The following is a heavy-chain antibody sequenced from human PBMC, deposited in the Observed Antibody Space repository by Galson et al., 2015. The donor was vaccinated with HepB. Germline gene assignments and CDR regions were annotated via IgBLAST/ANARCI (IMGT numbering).Heavy chain of an antibody. CDR1: GASVNSGNYY. D-gene: IGHD3-16*02. V-gene: IGHV4-61*01. CDR2: IYYSGST. J-gene: IGHJ6*02. CDR3: ARMSEYDYVWGSYRPYYGMDV. Sequence: ETLSLTCTVSGASVNSGNYYWSWIRQPPGKGLEWIGYIYYSGSTNYMPSLKSRVTISIETSKNQFSLNLSSVTAADTAVYYCARMSEYDYVWGSYRPYYGMDVWGQGTTVIVSS.